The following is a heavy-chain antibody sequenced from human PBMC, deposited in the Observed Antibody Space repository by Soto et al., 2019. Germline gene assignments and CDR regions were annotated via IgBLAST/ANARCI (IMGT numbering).Heavy chain of an antibody. CDR1: GGPFSTNA. J-gene: IGHJ4*02. V-gene: IGHV1-69*01. CDR3: ARISRHIAVADY. Sequence: QVQLVQSGAEVKKPGSSVKVSCKAPGGPFSTNAITWLGRAPGPGLEWMGGIIPIFGTANYAQNFQGRVTIPADESTSTAYMELSSLRSEDTAVYYCARISRHIAVADYWGQGTLVTVSS. CDR2: IIPIFGTA. D-gene: IGHD6-19*01.